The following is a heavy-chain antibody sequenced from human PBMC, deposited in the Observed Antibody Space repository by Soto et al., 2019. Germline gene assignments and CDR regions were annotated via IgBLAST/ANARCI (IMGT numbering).Heavy chain of an antibody. CDR2: ISSSSSYI. J-gene: IGHJ4*02. CDR3: ARSKLPGPLDSSGYYGGYFDY. Sequence: CVDLGGTRISNKKNWVRQAPGKGLEGVSSISSSSSYIYYADSVKGRFTISRDNAKNSLYLQMNSLRAEDTAVYYCARSKLPGPLDSSGYYGGYFDYWGPVTLFTLS. CDR1: GGTRISNK. V-gene: IGHV3-21*01. D-gene: IGHD3-22*01.